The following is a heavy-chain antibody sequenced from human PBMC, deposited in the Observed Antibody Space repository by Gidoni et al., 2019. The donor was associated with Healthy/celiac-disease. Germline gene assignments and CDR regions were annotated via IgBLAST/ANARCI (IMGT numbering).Heavy chain of an antibody. Sequence: QVQLVESGGGLVKPGGSLRLSCASSGFTFIDYYLRWIRQAPGKGLEWVSYSSSSGSTIYYADSVKGRFTISRDNAKNSLYLKMNSLRAEDTAVYYCARGLRVPAAIIIYYYYGMDVWGQGTTVTVSS. CDR2: SSSSGSTI. J-gene: IGHJ6*02. CDR1: GFTFIDYY. CDR3: ARGLRVPAAIIIYYYYGMDV. V-gene: IGHV3-11*01. D-gene: IGHD2-2*02.